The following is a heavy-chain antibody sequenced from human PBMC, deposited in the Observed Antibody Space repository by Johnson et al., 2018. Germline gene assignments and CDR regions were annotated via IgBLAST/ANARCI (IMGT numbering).Heavy chain of an antibody. CDR2: IKQDGSET. D-gene: IGHD3-9*01. J-gene: IGHJ6*03. CDR1: GFTFDTYW. CDR3: VREAQYVSLIGYYIRYYTYMDV. Sequence: EVQLVETGGRLAQPGGSLRLSCAASGFTFDTYWMSWVRQATGKGLEWVADIKQDGSETYYLDSVKGRFTISRDNAKASVYLQLNNLRAEDSAVYYCVREAQYVSLIGYYIRYYTYMDVLGTGTTVTVSS. V-gene: IGHV3-7*01.